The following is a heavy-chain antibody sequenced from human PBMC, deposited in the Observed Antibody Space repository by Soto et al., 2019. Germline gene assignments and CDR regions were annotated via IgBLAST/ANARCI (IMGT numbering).Heavy chain of an antibody. J-gene: IGHJ5*02. CDR3: ARGQARGVTPYNWFDP. D-gene: IGHD2-8*01. CDR2: IIPIFGTA. Sequence: QVQLVQSGAEVKKPGSSVKVSCKASGGTFSSYAISWVRQAPGQGLEWMGGIIPIFGTANYAQKFQGRVTITADESTSTAYMELSSLRTEDTAVYYCARGQARGVTPYNWFDPWGQGTLVTVSS. CDR1: GGTFSSYA. V-gene: IGHV1-69*01.